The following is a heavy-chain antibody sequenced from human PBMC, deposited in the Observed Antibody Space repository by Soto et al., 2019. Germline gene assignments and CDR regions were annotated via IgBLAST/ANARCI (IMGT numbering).Heavy chain of an antibody. J-gene: IGHJ4*02. CDR3: ASGASRWYPYFFDS. CDR2: IIPYYNTL. Sequence: QAQVVQSGAEVRKPGSSVKLSCKASEGTFNSYAIAWVRQAPGQGLEWMGGIIPYYNTLNYAQKFQDRVAITADDSTNTVYMELSSLRSDDTAVYFCASGASRWYPYFFDSWAQGTLVTVSS. V-gene: IGHV1-69*01. D-gene: IGHD6-13*01. CDR1: EGTFNSYA.